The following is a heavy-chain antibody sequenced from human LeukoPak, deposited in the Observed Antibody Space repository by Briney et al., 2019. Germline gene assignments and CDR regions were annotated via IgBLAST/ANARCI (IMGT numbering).Heavy chain of an antibody. V-gene: IGHV3-74*01. J-gene: IGHJ4*02. CDR1: GYTFSTYW. CDR2: INSDGSTA. CDR3: ARDLRGIGDETAY. D-gene: IGHD3-16*01. Sequence: GGSLRLSCAASGYTFSTYWMHWVRQAPGKGLVWVSRINSDGSTASYADSVKGRFTISRDNAKNTLYLHMNSLRAEDTAVYYCARDLRGIGDETAYWGQGTLVTVSS.